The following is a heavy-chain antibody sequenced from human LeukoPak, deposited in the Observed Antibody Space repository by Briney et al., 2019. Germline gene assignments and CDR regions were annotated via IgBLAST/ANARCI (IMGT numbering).Heavy chain of an antibody. CDR3: ARPPGTYYYDSSGYSH. D-gene: IGHD3-22*01. CDR1: GFTFSSYG. CDR2: IRYDGSNK. Sequence: GGSLRLSCAASGFTFSSYGMHWVRQAPGKGLEWVAFIRYDGSNKYYADSVKGRFTISRDNSKNTLYLQMNSLRAEDTAVYYCARPPGTYYYDSSGYSHWGQGTLVTVSS. V-gene: IGHV3-30*02. J-gene: IGHJ4*02.